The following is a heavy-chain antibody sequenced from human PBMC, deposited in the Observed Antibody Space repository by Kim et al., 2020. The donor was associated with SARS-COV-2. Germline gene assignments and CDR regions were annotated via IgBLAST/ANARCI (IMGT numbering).Heavy chain of an antibody. J-gene: IGHJ4*02. CDR2: IWYDGDNK. CDR3: ARDPLRTLGLWESVTYYFDY. V-gene: IGHV3-33*08. Sequence: GGSLRLSCAASGFTFSNYGMHWVRQAPGKGLEWVAVIWYDGDNKYYADSVKGRFTISRDNSKNKLYLQMNSLRAEDTAVYYCARDPLRTLGLWESVTYYFDYWGQGTLVTVSS. D-gene: IGHD3-16*01. CDR1: GFTFSNYG.